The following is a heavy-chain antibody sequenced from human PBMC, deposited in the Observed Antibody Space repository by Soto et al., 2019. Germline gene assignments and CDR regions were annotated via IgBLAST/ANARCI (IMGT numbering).Heavy chain of an antibody. Sequence: PGGSLRLSCAASGVNFSSYAMSWVRQAPGKGLEWVSAISGSGGSTYYADSVKGRFTISRDNSKNTLYLQMNSLRAEDTAVYYCANIPRRYYYYGMDVWGQGTTVTVSS. D-gene: IGHD2-2*02. CDR1: GVNFSSYA. J-gene: IGHJ6*02. V-gene: IGHV3-23*01. CDR3: ANIPRRYYYYGMDV. CDR2: ISGSGGST.